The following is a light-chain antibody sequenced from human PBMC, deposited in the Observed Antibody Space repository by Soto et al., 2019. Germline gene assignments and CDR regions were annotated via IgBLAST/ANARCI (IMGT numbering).Light chain of an antibody. V-gene: IGKV1-39*01. CDR2: AAS. Sequence: DIQMTQSRSSLSASVGDRVTITCRASQSISSYLNWYQQKPGKAPKLLIYAASSLQSGVPSRLSGSGSGTDFTLTISSLQPEDFATYYCQQSYSTPPTFGQGTKVDIK. CDR3: QQSYSTPPT. J-gene: IGKJ1*01. CDR1: QSISSY.